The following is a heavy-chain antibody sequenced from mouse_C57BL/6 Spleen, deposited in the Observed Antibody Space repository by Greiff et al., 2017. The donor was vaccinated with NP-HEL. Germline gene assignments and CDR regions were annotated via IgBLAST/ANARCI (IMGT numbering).Heavy chain of an antibody. CDR2: ISGGGGNT. D-gene: IGHD4-1*01. J-gene: IGHJ3*01. CDR1: GFTFSSYT. V-gene: IGHV5-9*01. CDR3: ASALGGWFAY. Sequence: EVHLVESGGGLVKPGGSLKLSCAASGFTFSSYTMSWVRQTPEKRLEWVATISGGGGNTYYPDSVKGRFTISRDNAKNTLYLQMSSLRSEDTALYYCASALGGWFAYWGQGTLVTVSA.